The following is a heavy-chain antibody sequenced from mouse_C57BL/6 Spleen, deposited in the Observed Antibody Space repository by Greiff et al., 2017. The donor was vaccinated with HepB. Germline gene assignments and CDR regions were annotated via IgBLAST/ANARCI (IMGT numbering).Heavy chain of an antibody. CDR1: GYTFTDYN. Sequence: VQLQQSGPELVKPGASVKIPCKASGYTFTDYNMDWVKQSHGKSLEWIGDINPNNGGTIYNQKFKGKATLTVDKSSSTAYMELRSLTSEDTAVYYCARLRTTVGYAMDYWGQGTSVTVSS. J-gene: IGHJ4*01. CDR3: ARLRTTVGYAMDY. D-gene: IGHD1-1*01. CDR2: INPNNGGT. V-gene: IGHV1-18*01.